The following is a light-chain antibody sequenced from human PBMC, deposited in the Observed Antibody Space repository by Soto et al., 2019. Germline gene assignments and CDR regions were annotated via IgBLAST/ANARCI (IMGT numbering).Light chain of an antibody. J-gene: IGKJ1*01. V-gene: IGKV3-15*01. CDR2: GAS. Sequence: EIVMTQSPATLSVSPGERATLSCRASQSISSSSAWYRQKPGQAPKLLIYGASTRATGIPARFSGTGSGTEFTLTITSLQSEDFAVYFCHQFYNWPRTFGQGTKVDIK. CDR1: QSISSS. CDR3: HQFYNWPRT.